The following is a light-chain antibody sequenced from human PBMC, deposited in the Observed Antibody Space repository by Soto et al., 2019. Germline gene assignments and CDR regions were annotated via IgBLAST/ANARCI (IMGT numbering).Light chain of an antibody. CDR1: QTISTW. CDR2: DAS. J-gene: IGKJ1*01. V-gene: IGKV1-5*01. Sequence: DIQVTQSPPTLSASVGDRVTITCRASQTISTWMAWYQQKPGKAPKLLVYDASTLQSGVASRFSGSGSGTEFTLIISGLQPDDSATYYCLQHDSYPWTFGQGTKVDIK. CDR3: LQHDSYPWT.